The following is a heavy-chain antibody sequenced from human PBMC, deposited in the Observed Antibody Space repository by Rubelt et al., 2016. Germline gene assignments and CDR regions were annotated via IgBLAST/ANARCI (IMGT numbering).Heavy chain of an antibody. Sequence: QVQLVQSGAEVKKPGASVKVSCKASGYTFTSYGISWVRQAPGQGLEWMGWISAYNGNTNYVQKLQGSVTMTTDTSTSTAYMELRSLRSDDTDVYDCAGDYLGVYGMDVWGQGTTVTVSS. D-gene: IGHD3-10*01. V-gene: IGHV1-18*01. CDR3: AGDYLGVYGMDV. CDR2: ISAYNGNT. CDR1: GYTFTSYG. J-gene: IGHJ6*02.